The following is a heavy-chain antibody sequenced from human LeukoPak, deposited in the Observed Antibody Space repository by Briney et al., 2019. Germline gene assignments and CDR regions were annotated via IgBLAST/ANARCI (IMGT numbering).Heavy chain of an antibody. Sequence: PGGSLRLSCAASGFTFSNYGMSWVRQAPGKGLEWVSTISGSGSATYNAGSVKGRFTTSRDNSNNTLYLQTNSLRAEDTAVYYCAKTEAPAAIRAGSDYWGQGTLVTVSS. J-gene: IGHJ4*02. V-gene: IGHV3-23*01. CDR1: GFTFSNYG. CDR2: ISGSGSAT. D-gene: IGHD2-2*02. CDR3: AKTEAPAAIRAGSDY.